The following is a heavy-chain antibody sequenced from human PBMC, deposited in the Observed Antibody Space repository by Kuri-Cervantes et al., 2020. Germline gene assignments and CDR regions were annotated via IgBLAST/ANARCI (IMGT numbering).Heavy chain of an antibody. J-gene: IGHJ3*01. D-gene: IGHD6-19*01. CDR3: AKDNSGYSSGWYPH. Sequence: GESLKISCTASGLTVSNRYMSWVRQAPGKGPEWVSLIYSGDTTYYADSVKGRFTISRDNSKNTLYLQMNSLRAEDTALYYCAKDNSGYSSGWYPHWGQGTMVTVSS. CDR1: GLTVSNRY. V-gene: IGHV3-53*05. CDR2: IYSGDTT.